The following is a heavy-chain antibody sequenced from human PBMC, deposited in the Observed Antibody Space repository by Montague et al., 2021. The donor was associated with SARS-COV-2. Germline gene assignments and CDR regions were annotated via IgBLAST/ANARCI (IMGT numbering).Heavy chain of an antibody. CDR2: IYYSGST. CDR3: ARLGSGSYDILDY. CDR1: GGSISSSSYY. J-gene: IGHJ4*02. Sequence: SETLSLTCTASGGSISSSSYYWGWIRQPPGKGLEWIGSIYYSGSTYYNPSLKSRVTISVDTSKNQFSLKLSSVTAADTAVYYCARLGSGSYDILDYWGQGTLVTVSS. D-gene: IGHD3-10*01. V-gene: IGHV4-39*01.